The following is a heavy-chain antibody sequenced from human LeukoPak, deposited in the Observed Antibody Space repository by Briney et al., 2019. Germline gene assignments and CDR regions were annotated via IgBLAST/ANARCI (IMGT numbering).Heavy chain of an antibody. Sequence: PGGSLRLSCAASGFTFSSYSMNWVRQAPGRGLEWVGRVKSKTDGGTTDYAAPVKGRFTISRDDSENTLYLQMNSLKTEDTAVYYCTTERGDYWGQGTLVTVSS. V-gene: IGHV3-15*01. J-gene: IGHJ4*02. D-gene: IGHD3-10*01. CDR1: GFTFSSYS. CDR3: TTERGDY. CDR2: VKSKTDGGTT.